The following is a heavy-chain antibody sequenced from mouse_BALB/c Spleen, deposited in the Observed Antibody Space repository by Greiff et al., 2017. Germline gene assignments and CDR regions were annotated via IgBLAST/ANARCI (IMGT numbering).Heavy chain of an antibody. Sequence: EVKLQESGGGLVKPGGSLKLSCAASGFTFSDYYMYWVRQTPEKRLEWVATISDGGSYTYYPDSVKGRFTISRDTAKNNLYLQMSSLKSEDTAMYYCARGGIVAMDYWGQGTSVTVSS. CDR3: ARGGIVAMDY. J-gene: IGHJ4*01. CDR1: GFTFSDYY. V-gene: IGHV5-4*02. CDR2: ISDGGSYT.